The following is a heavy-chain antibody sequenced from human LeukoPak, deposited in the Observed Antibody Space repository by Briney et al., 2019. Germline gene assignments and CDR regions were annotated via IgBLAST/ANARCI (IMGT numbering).Heavy chain of an antibody. Sequence: GGSLRLSCAASGFTFSNYAMSWVRQAPGKGLEWVSSISGDGSRTYYTDSVKGRFTISRDNSKNTLYLQMNSLRAAETAVYYCASRPRADIGPLDFWGQGTLVTVSS. D-gene: IGHD1-14*01. CDR1: GFTFSNYA. V-gene: IGHV3-23*01. CDR2: ISGDGSRT. CDR3: ASRPRADIGPLDF. J-gene: IGHJ4*02.